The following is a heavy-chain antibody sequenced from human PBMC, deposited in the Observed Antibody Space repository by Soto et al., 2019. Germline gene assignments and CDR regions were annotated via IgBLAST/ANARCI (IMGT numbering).Heavy chain of an antibody. CDR2: INAGSGNT. CDR3: ARGFRVAATRWWFDP. D-gene: IGHD2-15*01. Sequence: GASVKVSCKASGYTFTSFPMHWVRQAPGQRLEWMGWINAGSGNTKYSQKFQGRVTITRDTSASTAYMELSSLRSDDTAVYYCARGFRVAATRWWFDPWGQGTLVTVSS. CDR1: GYTFTSFP. V-gene: IGHV1-3*01. J-gene: IGHJ5*02.